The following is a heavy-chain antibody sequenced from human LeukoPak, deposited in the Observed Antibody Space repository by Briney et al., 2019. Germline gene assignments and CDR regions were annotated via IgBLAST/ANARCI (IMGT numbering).Heavy chain of an antibody. CDR3: ARVGSFTSPEGLFDY. Sequence: ASVTVSFKASGYTFTIYYMHWVRQAPGQGREWMGIINPSGGSTSYAQKFQGRVTMTRDTSTSTVYMELSSLRSEDTAVYYCARVGSFTSPEGLFDYWGQGTLVTVSS. V-gene: IGHV1-46*01. J-gene: IGHJ4*02. CDR1: GYTFTIYY. CDR2: INPSGGST. D-gene: IGHD1-14*01.